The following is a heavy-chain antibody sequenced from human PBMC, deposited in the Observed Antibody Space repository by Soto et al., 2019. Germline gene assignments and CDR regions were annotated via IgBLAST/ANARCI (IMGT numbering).Heavy chain of an antibody. V-gene: IGHV1-69*02. J-gene: IGHJ4*02. CDR3: ARGSRSGFDFDY. CDR2: IIPILGIA. CDR1: GGTFSSYT. Sequence: SVKVSCKASGGTFSSYTISWVRQAPGQGLEWMGRIIPILGIANYAQKFQGRFTISRDNSKNTLYLQMNSLRAEDTAVYYCARGSRSGFDFDYWGQGTLVTVSS. D-gene: IGHD3-3*01.